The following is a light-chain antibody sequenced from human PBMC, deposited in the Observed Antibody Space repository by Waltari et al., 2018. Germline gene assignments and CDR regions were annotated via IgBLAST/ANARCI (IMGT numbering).Light chain of an antibody. J-gene: IGLJ2*01. Sequence: QSALTQPASVSGSPGQSITISCAGTNSDVGAYNYVSWYQQHPGKAPNLMIYDVNSRPSDISDRFSGSKSGNTASLTISGLQTEDEADYYCVSYASGSTSVIFGGGTRLTVL. V-gene: IGLV2-14*01. CDR1: NSDVGAYNY. CDR2: DVN. CDR3: VSYASGSTSVI.